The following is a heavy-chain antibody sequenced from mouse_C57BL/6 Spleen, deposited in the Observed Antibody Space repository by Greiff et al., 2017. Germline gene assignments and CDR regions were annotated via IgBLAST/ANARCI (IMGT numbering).Heavy chain of an antibody. CDR1: GYTFTDYE. D-gene: IGHD2-3*01. CDR2: IDPETGGT. V-gene: IGHV1-15*01. J-gene: IGHJ3*01. Sequence: VQLQQSGAELVRPGASVTLSCKASGYTFTDYEMHWVQQTPVHGLEWIGAIDPETGGTAYNQKFKGKAILTADKSSSTAYMELRSLTSEDSAVYYCTRSGGYYEFAYWGQGTLVTVSA. CDR3: TRSGGYYEFAY.